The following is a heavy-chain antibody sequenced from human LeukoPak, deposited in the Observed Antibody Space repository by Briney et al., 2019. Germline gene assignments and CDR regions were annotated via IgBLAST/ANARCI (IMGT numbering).Heavy chain of an antibody. CDR2: INHSGST. CDR3: AREDLSDVIPRLKDIVVVPAAFDY. V-gene: IGHV4-34*01. J-gene: IGHJ4*02. D-gene: IGHD2-2*01. CDR1: GGSFSGYY. Sequence: SETPSLTCAVYGGSFSGYYWSWIRQPPGKGLEWIGEINHSGSTNYNPSLKSRVTISVDTSKNQFSLKLSSVTAADTAVYYCAREDLSDVIPRLKDIVVVPAAFDYWGQGTLVTVSS.